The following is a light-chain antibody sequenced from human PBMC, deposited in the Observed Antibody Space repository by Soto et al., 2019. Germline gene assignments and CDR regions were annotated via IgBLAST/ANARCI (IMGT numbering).Light chain of an antibody. CDR2: WAY. J-gene: IGKJ1*01. Sequence: DIVMTQSPDSLAVSLGERATINCKSSQTVLYSSNNKNYLAWYQQKPGQPPRLLIYWAYTRESGVHDRFSGSGSGTDFALTIRSLQAEDVAVYYCKQYYDTPWTFGQGTKVDI. CDR1: QTVLYSSNNKNY. CDR3: KQYYDTPWT. V-gene: IGKV4-1*01.